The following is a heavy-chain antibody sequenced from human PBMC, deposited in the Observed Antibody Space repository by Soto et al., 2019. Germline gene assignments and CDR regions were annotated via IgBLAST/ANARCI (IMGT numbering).Heavy chain of an antibody. D-gene: IGHD6-13*01. Sequence: QVQLVQSGAEVKKPGSSVKVSCKASGGTFSSYAISWVRQAPGQGLEWMGGIIPIFGTANYAQKLQGRVKINADETHNTALMELIRLRSDEPVVYSCARPAAGTAIDDWGQGTLVTVSS. J-gene: IGHJ4*02. CDR3: ARPAAGTAIDD. CDR1: GGTFSSYA. CDR2: IIPIFGTA. V-gene: IGHV1-69*01.